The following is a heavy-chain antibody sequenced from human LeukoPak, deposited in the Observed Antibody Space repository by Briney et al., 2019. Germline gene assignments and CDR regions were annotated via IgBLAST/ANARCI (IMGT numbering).Heavy chain of an antibody. CDR2: MNHSGST. D-gene: IGHD3-3*01. CDR1: GGSFSGYY. V-gene: IGHV4-34*01. Sequence: SETLSLTCAVYGGSFSGYYWSWIRQPPGKGLEWIGEMNHSGSTNYNPSLKSRVTISVDTSKNQFSLKLSSVTAADTAVYYCARDRGYDFWSGYWDYYYGMDVWGQGTTVTVSS. J-gene: IGHJ6*02. CDR3: ARDRGYDFWSGYWDYYYGMDV.